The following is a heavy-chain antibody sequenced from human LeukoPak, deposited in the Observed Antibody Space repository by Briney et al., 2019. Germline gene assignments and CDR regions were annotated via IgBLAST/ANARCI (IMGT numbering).Heavy chain of an antibody. J-gene: IGHJ4*02. CDR3: AKADYYDSSGYYRNGGYNFDY. V-gene: IGHV3-23*01. Sequence: GGTLRLSCAASGFTFSSYAMSWVRQAPGKGLEWVSGFSVSDATTYYADSVKGRFTITRDNSKNTLYLQMNSLRAEDTAVYYCAKADYYDSSGYYRNGGYNFDYWGQGTLVTVSS. D-gene: IGHD3-22*01. CDR1: GFTFSSYA. CDR2: FSVSDATT.